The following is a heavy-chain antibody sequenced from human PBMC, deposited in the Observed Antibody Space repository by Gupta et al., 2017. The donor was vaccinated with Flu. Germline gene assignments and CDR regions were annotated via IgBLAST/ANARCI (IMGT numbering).Heavy chain of an antibody. D-gene: IGHD5-24*01. Sequence: EVQLVESGGGLVKPGGSLRLSCAASGFPFSSYSMNWVRRAPGKGLEWVSSISSSSSYIYYADSVKGRFTISRDNAKNSLYLQMNSLRDEDTAVYYCARDRSRWDPMATTFDYWGQGTLVTVSS. CDR3: ARDRSRWDPMATTFDY. V-gene: IGHV3-21*01. CDR1: GFPFSSYS. CDR2: ISSSSSYI. J-gene: IGHJ4*02.